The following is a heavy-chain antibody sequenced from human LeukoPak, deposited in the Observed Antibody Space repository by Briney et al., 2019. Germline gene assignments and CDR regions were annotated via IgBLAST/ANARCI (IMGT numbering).Heavy chain of an antibody. CDR1: GFTVSDNY. CDR2: IYSGDTT. CDR3: ARRAGGYSHPYDY. V-gene: IGHV3-53*01. D-gene: IGHD4-23*01. J-gene: IGHJ4*02. Sequence: GGSLRLSCAVSGFTVSDNYMSWVRQAPGEGLEWVSLIYSGDTTLYADSVKGRFTISRDISKNTLYLQMNSLRAEDTAVYYCARRAGGYSHPYDYWGQGILVTVSS.